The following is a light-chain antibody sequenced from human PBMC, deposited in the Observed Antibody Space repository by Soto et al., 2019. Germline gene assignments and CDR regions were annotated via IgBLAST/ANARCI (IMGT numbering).Light chain of an antibody. J-gene: IGKJ2*01. CDR3: QQYYSTPQYT. CDR2: WAS. V-gene: IGKV4-1*01. Sequence: XSSQSXXXSSXNXXXXAWYQQKPGQPPKLLIYWASTRESGVPXXXXXXGXXXXXXXXISSLQAEAVAVYYCQQYYSTPQYTFGQGTKLEXK. CDR1: QSXXXSSXNXXX.